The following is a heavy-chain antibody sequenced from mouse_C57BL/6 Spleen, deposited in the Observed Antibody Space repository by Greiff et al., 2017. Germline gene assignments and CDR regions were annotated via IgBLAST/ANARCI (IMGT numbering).Heavy chain of an antibody. V-gene: IGHV14-2*01. CDR3: SRSVESNLDY. J-gene: IGHJ2*01. CDR1: GFKFKDYY. Sequence: VQLQQSGAELVKPGASVKLSCTASGFKFKDYYMNWVKQRTEQGLEWIGRIDPEDGETKYAPKFQGKATIKADTTTTTAYLQVSTLAYSDTADYDCSRSVESNLDYWGQGTTLTVSS. D-gene: IGHD1-1*02. CDR2: IDPEDGET.